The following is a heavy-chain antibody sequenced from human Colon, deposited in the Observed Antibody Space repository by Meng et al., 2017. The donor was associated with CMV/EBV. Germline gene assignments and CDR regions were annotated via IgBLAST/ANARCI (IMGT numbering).Heavy chain of an antibody. D-gene: IGHD5-18*01. CDR1: GFSISSAYF. J-gene: IGHJ4*02. CDR3: VRDRGYNYGNFDS. Sequence: GSLRLSCAVSGFSISSAYFWGWIRQSPGKGLEWIGSIYGSGKTYYNPSLKSRVSISVDTSNNEFSLTLSSATAADTAVYYCVRDRGYNYGNFDSWGQGTLV. CDR2: IYGSGKT. V-gene: IGHV4-38-2*02.